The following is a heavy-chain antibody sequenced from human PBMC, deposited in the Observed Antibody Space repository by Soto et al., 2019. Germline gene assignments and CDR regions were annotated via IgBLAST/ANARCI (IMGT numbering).Heavy chain of an antibody. J-gene: IGHJ4*02. D-gene: IGHD1-7*01. Sequence: EVQLVESGGGLVQPGRSLRLSCAASGFTFDDYAMHWVRQAPGKGLEWVSGISWNSGSIGYADSVKGRFTISSDNAKNSLYLQMTSLRAEDTALYYCATLELFDYWGQGTLVTVSS. CDR1: GFTFDDYA. CDR3: ATLELFDY. V-gene: IGHV3-9*01. CDR2: ISWNSGSI.